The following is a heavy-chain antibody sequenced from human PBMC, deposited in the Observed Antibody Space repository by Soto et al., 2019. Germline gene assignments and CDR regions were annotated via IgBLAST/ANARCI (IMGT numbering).Heavy chain of an antibody. D-gene: IGHD6-19*01. J-gene: IGHJ3*02. CDR2: MNPNSGNT. V-gene: IGHV1-8*01. CDR3: AAHSGWYGAFDI. CDR1: GYTFTSYD. Sequence: ASVKVSCKASGYTFTSYDINWVRQATGQGLGWMGWMNPNSGNTGYAQKFQGRVTMTRNTSISTAYMELSSLRSEDTAVYYCAAHSGWYGAFDIWGQGTMVTVSS.